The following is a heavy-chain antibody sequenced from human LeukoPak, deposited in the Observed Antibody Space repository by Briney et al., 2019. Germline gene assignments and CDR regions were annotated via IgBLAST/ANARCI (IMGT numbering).Heavy chain of an antibody. CDR2: ISHSGST. J-gene: IGHJ4*02. D-gene: IGHD1-1*01. Sequence: PSETLSLTCTVSGYSISSTYYGAWIRQPPGKGLEWIATISHSGSTYYIPSLESRLTISLDTSRNHFSLRLSSVTAADTAVYYCARVNAPVATFDYWGLGTLVAVSS. CDR1: GYSISSTYY. V-gene: IGHV4-38-2*02. CDR3: ARVNAPVATFDY.